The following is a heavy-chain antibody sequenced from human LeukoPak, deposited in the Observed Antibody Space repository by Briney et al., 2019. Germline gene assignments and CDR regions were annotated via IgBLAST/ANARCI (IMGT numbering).Heavy chain of an antibody. Sequence: GGSLRLSCAASGIPVSGYSMNWVRQAPGKGLEWVSSISSSSSYIHYADSVKGRFTISRDNAKNSLYLQMDSLRAEDTAVYYCARSFGSGSYPMDVWGQGTTVTVSS. CDR2: ISSSSSYI. J-gene: IGHJ6*02. CDR3: ARSFGSGSYPMDV. D-gene: IGHD3-10*01. CDR1: GIPVSGYS. V-gene: IGHV3-21*01.